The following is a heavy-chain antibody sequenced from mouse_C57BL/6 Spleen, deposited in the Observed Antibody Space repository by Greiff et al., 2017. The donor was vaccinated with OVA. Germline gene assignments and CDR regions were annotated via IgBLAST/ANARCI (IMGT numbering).Heavy chain of an antibody. Sequence: QVQLQQPGAELVRPGSSVKLSCKASGYTFTSYWMAWVKQRPGQGLEWIGHIYPSDSGTNYNQKFKDKATLTVDKSSSTAYMQLSSLTSEDSAVYYGVRSVPITTGDAMDDWGQGTSVTVSS. V-gene: IGHV1-61*01. CDR1: GYTFTSYW. J-gene: IGHJ4*01. D-gene: IGHD1-3*01. CDR3: VRSVPITTGDAMDD. CDR2: IYPSDSGT.